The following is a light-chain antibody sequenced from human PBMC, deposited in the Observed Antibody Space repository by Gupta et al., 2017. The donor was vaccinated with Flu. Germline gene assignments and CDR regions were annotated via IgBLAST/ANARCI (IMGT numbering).Light chain of an antibody. CDR2: KAS. CDR1: QNINNW. J-gene: IGKJ4*01. V-gene: IGKV1-5*03. Sequence: DIQMTQSPSTLSASVGDRVTISCRASQNINNWLAWYQQKPGKAPKILIYKASTLESGVPSRFIGSESGTAFTLTISSLQPHDFATYYCRQENQYPYTFGGGTKVEIK. CDR3: RQENQYPYT.